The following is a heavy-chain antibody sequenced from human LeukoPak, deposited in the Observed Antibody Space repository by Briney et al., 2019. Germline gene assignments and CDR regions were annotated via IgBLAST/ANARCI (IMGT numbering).Heavy chain of an antibody. CDR3: AKAGRWWLSMDV. V-gene: IGHV3-9*01. J-gene: IGHJ6*02. Sequence: PGGSLRLSCAASGFTIDDYAMHWVRQAPGKGLEWVSGISWDSVNIGYADSVKGRFTISRDSAKNSLYLQMNSLRAEDTALYYCAKAGRWWLSMDVWGQGTTVTVSS. D-gene: IGHD2-15*01. CDR2: ISWDSVNI. CDR1: GFTIDDYA.